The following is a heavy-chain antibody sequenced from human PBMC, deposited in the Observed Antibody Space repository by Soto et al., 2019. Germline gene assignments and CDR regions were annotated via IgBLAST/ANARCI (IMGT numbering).Heavy chain of an antibody. CDR2: IIPIFGTA. D-gene: IGHD5-18*01. J-gene: IGHJ6*02. CDR3: ARGGYSYGYCHYYGMDV. V-gene: IGHV1-69*12. Sequence: QVQLVQSGAEVKKPGSSVKVSCKASGATFSSYAISWVRQAPGQGLEWMGGIIPIFGTANYEQKFQGRVTITADESTSTAYMKLSSLRSEDTAVYYCARGGYSYGYCHYYGMDVWGQGTTVTVSS. CDR1: GATFSSYA.